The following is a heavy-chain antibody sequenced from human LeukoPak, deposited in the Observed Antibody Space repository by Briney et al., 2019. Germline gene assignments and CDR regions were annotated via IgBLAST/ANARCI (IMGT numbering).Heavy chain of an antibody. Sequence: ASVKVSCKASGYTFTNYGISWVRQAPGQGLEWMGSISAYHGNTNYAQKLQGRVTMTTDTSMSTVYMELRSLRSDDTAVYYCARDTSPGYGDPPAWFDPWGQGTLVTVSS. CDR1: GYTFTNYG. D-gene: IGHD4-17*01. CDR2: ISAYHGNT. V-gene: IGHV1-18*01. CDR3: ARDTSPGYGDPPAWFDP. J-gene: IGHJ5*02.